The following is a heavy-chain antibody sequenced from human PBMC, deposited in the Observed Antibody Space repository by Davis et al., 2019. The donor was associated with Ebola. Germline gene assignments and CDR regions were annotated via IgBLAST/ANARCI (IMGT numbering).Heavy chain of an antibody. V-gene: IGHV3-48*01. J-gene: IGHJ3*02. CDR2: ISSSSSTI. CDR1: GFTFSSYS. CDR3: ARSFSVDWLLTTPYDAFDI. Sequence: GESLKISCASSGFTFSSYSMNWVRQAPGKGLEWVSYISSSSSTIYYADSVKGRFTISRDNAKNSLYLQMNSLRAEDTAVYYCARSFSVDWLLTTPYDAFDIWGQGTMVTVSS. D-gene: IGHD3-9*01.